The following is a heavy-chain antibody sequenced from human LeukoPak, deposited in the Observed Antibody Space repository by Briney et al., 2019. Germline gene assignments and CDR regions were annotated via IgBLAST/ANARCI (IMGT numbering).Heavy chain of an antibody. J-gene: IGHJ6*03. Sequence: VGSLRLSCEGPERMVRNSYMSWVRQSPGGGLEWVSVIYSGGSTDYADSVKGRFTTSRDTSKNTLYLQMNDVRAEDTGIYYCVRDLRDRRGYSNYYMDVWGKGTTVTVSS. D-gene: IGHD3-10*01. V-gene: IGHV3-53*01. CDR2: IYSGGST. CDR3: VRDLRDRRGYSNYYMDV. CDR1: ERMVRNSY.